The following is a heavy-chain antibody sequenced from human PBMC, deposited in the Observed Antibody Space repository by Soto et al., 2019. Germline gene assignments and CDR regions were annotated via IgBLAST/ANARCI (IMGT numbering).Heavy chain of an antibody. J-gene: IGHJ5*02. Sequence: QLGGSLRLSCGSSGFTFKNYAMTWVRQSPGKGLEWVSTVSGSGRSTFYADSVKGRFTISRDNAKNTLYLQMNSLRIEDKATYFCAKETTSHWYKWFDPLGQGTLVAVSS. CDR3: AKETTSHWYKWFDP. CDR1: GFTFKNYA. CDR2: VSGSGRST. V-gene: IGHV3-23*01. D-gene: IGHD2-2*01.